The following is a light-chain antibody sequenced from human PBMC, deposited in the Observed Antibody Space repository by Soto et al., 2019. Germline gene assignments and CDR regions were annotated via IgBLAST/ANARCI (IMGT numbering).Light chain of an antibody. J-gene: IGLJ1*01. V-gene: IGLV2-11*01. Sequence: QSALTQPRSVSGSPGQSVTISCTGTNSDVGGYNFVSWYQQYPGKVPKLMIYDVSKRSSGVPDRFSGSKSGNTASLTISGLQAEDEADYSCCSSAGSFYVFGSGTKVTVL. CDR1: NSDVGGYNF. CDR2: DVS. CDR3: CSSAGSFYV.